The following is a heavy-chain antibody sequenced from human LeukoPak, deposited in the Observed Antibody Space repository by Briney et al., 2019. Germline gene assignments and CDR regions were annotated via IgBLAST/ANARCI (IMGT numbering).Heavy chain of an antibody. V-gene: IGHV3-30*03. CDR1: GFTFSSYG. J-gene: IGHJ4*02. CDR2: ISYDGSNK. D-gene: IGHD3-9*01. CDR3: TASLRYFDWLEDY. Sequence: PGGSLRLSCAASGFTFSSYGMHWVRQAPGKGLEWVAVISYDGSNKYYADSVKGRFTISRDNSKNTLYLQMNSLKTEDTAVYYCTASLRYFDWLEDYWGQGTLVTVSS.